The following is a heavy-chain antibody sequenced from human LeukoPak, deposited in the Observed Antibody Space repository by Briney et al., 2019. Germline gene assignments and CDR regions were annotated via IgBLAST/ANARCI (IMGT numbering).Heavy chain of an antibody. CDR1: GFTFDDYA. D-gene: IGHD3-22*01. J-gene: IGHJ4*02. CDR3: AKDNYYDSSGSWHLES. V-gene: IGHV3-9*01. CDR2: ISWNSGSI. Sequence: PGGSLRLSCAASGFTFDDYAMHWVRQAPGKGLEWVSGISWNSGSIGYADSVKGRFTISRDNAKNSLYLQMNSLRVEDTALYYCAKDNYYDSSGSWHLESWGQGTLVTVSS.